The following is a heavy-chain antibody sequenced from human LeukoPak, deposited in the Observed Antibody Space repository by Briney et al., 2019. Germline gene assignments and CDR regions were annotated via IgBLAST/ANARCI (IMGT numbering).Heavy chain of an antibody. V-gene: IGHV1-18*01. Sequence: ASVKGSCKASGYSFTNCGISWVRQAPGQGLEWMGWISGFNGNANFAPKLQDRVTLTTDASTSTAYMELRSLRSDDTAVYYCARDERSAAAGSAYYLDSWGQGTLVTVSS. CDR1: GYSFTNCG. D-gene: IGHD6-13*01. CDR3: ARDERSAAAGSAYYLDS. J-gene: IGHJ4*02. CDR2: ISGFNGNA.